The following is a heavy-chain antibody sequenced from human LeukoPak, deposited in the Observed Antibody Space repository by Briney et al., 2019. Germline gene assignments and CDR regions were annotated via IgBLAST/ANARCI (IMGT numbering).Heavy chain of an antibody. CDR2: IYPGDSDT. J-gene: IGHJ5*02. D-gene: IGHD3-10*01. Sequence: GESLKISCKGSGYSFTSYWIGWVRQMPGKGLEWMGVIYPGDSDTRYSPSFQGQVTISADKSISTAYLQWSSLKASDTAMYYCARQGYYGSGSYYYWFDPWGQGTLVTVSS. CDR1: GYSFTSYW. CDR3: ARQGYYGSGSYYYWFDP. V-gene: IGHV5-51*01.